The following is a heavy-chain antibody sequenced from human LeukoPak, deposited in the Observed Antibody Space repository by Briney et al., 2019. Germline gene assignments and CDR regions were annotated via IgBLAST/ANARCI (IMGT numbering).Heavy chain of an antibody. Sequence: GGSLRLSCTASGFTFSSYTMTWVRQAPGKGLKWVSTITTGDGNTYYADSVKGRFTVSRDDSKNTLYLQMNSLRAEDTAVYYCTRHFERGGYCSSTSCSPYYYYGMDVWGQGTTVTVSS. CDR3: TRHFERGGYCSSTSCSPYYYYGMDV. J-gene: IGHJ6*02. CDR2: ITTGDGNT. D-gene: IGHD2-2*01. CDR1: GFTFSSYT. V-gene: IGHV3-23*01.